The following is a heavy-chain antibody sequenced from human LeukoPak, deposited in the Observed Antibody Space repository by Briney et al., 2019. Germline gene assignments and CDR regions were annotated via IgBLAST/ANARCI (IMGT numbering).Heavy chain of an antibody. D-gene: IGHD1-26*01. V-gene: IGHV3-30-3*01. CDR3: ARDGIVGSPPFKFVY. CDR1: GFTSNNSV. Sequence: GGSLRLSRAASGFTSNNSVIHWVCQAPGEGLEWVAIISFDGGNKYYADSVKGRFTISRDNSKNTLYLQMNRPRAEDTAVYYCARDGIVGSPPFKFVYWGQGALVTVSS. CDR2: ISFDGGNK. J-gene: IGHJ4*02.